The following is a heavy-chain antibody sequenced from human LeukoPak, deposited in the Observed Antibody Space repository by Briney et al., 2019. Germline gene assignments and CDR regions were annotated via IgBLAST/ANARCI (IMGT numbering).Heavy chain of an antibody. CDR1: GGSISSYY. V-gene: IGHV4-59*08. CDR2: IYYSGST. Sequence: PSETLSLTCTVSGGSISSYYWSWIRQPPGKGLEWIGYIYYSGSTNYNPSLKSRVTISVDTSKNQFSLKLSSVTAADTAVYYCATTPKGGYSAYLDYWGQGTLVTVSS. CDR3: ATTPKGGYSAYLDY. J-gene: IGHJ4*02. D-gene: IGHD5-12*01.